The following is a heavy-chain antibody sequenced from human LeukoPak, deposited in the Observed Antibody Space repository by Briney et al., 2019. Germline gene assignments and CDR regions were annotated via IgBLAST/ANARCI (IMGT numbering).Heavy chain of an antibody. Sequence: GGSLRLSCAASGFTFSSYSMNWVRQAPGKGLEWVSSISSSSSYIYYADSVKGRFTISRDNSKNTVYLQMNSLRAEDTAVYYCATPGLSSAWYAFWGQGTLVTVSS. J-gene: IGHJ4*02. CDR2: ISSSSSYI. CDR3: ATPGLSSAWYAF. V-gene: IGHV3-21*04. D-gene: IGHD6-19*01. CDR1: GFTFSSYS.